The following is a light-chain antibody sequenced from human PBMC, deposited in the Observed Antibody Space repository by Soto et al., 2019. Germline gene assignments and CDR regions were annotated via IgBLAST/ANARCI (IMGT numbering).Light chain of an antibody. CDR1: NIASQS. V-gene: IGLV3-21*02. J-gene: IGLJ1*01. CDR2: DDS. CDR3: QVWDGTSDHYV. Sequence: SFELTQPPSVSVAPGQTARITCGGVNIASQSVHWYQQKPGQAPLLVVYDDSDRPSGIPERFSGSNSGNTATLTIGRVEVGAEGDYYCQVWDGTSDHYVFGTGSKVTVL.